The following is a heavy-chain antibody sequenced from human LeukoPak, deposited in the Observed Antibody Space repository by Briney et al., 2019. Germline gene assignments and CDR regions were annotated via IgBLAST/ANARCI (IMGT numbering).Heavy chain of an antibody. Sequence: GGSLRLSCAPSGFTFSSYEMNWVRQAPGEGLEWVSYISNSGRTIFYADSVKGRFTVSRDNAKNSLYLQMNSLRAEDTAVYYCVRRYCSSTSCTLDSWGQGTLVTVSS. V-gene: IGHV3-48*03. D-gene: IGHD2-2*01. J-gene: IGHJ4*02. CDR3: VRRYCSSTSCTLDS. CDR2: ISNSGRTI. CDR1: GFTFSSYE.